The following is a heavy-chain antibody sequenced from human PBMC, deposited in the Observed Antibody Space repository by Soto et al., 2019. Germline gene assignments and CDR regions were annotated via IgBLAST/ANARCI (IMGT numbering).Heavy chain of an antibody. Sequence: QVQLVESGGGVVQPGRSLRLSCAASGFTFSSYAMHWVRQAPGKGLEWVAVISYDGSNKYYADSVKGRFTISRDNSKNTLYLQMNSLRAEDTAVYYCARVTAYSSSWLLAGGNYFDYWGQGTLVTVSS. D-gene: IGHD6-13*01. J-gene: IGHJ4*02. CDR3: ARVTAYSSSWLLAGGNYFDY. CDR1: GFTFSSYA. V-gene: IGHV3-30-3*01. CDR2: ISYDGSNK.